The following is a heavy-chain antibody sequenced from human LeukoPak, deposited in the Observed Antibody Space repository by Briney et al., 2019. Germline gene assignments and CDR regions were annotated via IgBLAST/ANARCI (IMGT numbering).Heavy chain of an antibody. J-gene: IGHJ4*02. CDR3: TTDLGTYYHGSQRLIPIDY. V-gene: IGHV3-15*01. Sequence: PGGSLRLSCVDSGFTFTNAWMSWVRQAPGKGLEWIGRIKSKTDGETTNYAEPVRGRFTISRDDSKSAVYLQMNSLKIEDTAVYYCTTDLGTYYHGSQRLIPIDYWGQGSLVTVSS. D-gene: IGHD3-10*01. CDR1: GFTFTNAW. CDR2: IKSKTDGETT.